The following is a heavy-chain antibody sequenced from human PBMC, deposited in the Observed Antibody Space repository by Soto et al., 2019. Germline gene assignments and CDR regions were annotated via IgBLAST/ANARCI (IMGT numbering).Heavy chain of an antibody. V-gene: IGHV4-59*01. Sequence: SETLSLTCTVPGGSISSYYWSWIRQPPGKGLEYIGYIYYSGNTNYNPSLKSRVTISVDTSKNQFSLKLTSVTAADTAVYYCARVVTHRRGSGIFGVVIPLYFDNWGQGTLVTVSS. J-gene: IGHJ4*02. CDR3: ARVVTHRRGSGIFGVVIPLYFDN. CDR2: IYYSGNT. CDR1: GGSISSYY. D-gene: IGHD3-3*01.